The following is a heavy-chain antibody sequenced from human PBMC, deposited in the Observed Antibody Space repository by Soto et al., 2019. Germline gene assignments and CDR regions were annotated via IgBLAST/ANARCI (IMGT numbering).Heavy chain of an antibody. J-gene: IGHJ5*02. CDR1: GGSISSYY. CDR3: ARLIDIVVVVAATPRGAWFDP. V-gene: IGHV4-59*01. D-gene: IGHD2-15*01. CDR2: IYYSGST. Sequence: PSETLSLTCTVSGGSISSYYWSWIRQPPGKGLEWIGYIYYSGSTNYNPSLKSRVTISVDTSKNQFSLKLSSVTAADTAVYYCARLIDIVVVVAATPRGAWFDPWAQGTLVTVSS.